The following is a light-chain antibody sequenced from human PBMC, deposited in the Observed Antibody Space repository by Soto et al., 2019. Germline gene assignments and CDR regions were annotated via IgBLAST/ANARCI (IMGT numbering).Light chain of an antibody. J-gene: IGKJ5*01. CDR3: QQSYSTPIT. Sequence: DIRLTQPPSSLSASVGDRVTITCRASQTINIFLKWYQQKPGKAPMLLIYAASNLQSGVPSRFSGSGSGTDFTLTINSLHPEDFATYYCQQSYSTPITFGQGTRLEIK. V-gene: IGKV1-39*01. CDR1: QTINIF. CDR2: AAS.